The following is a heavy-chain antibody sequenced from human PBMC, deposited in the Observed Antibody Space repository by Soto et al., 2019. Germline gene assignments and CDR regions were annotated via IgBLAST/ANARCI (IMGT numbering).Heavy chain of an antibody. Sequence: QVQLQESGPGLEKPSGTLSLTCTVSGNSISSSNWWSWVRQPPGKGLEWIGEIYHSGSTNYNPSLKSRXXIXVXXSKNQFSLKLNSVTAADTAIYSCARLGSSGLYFDYWGQGTLVTVSS. V-gene: IGHV4-4*02. D-gene: IGHD6-13*01. CDR1: GNSISSSNW. CDR2: IYHSGST. CDR3: ARLGSSGLYFDY. J-gene: IGHJ4*02.